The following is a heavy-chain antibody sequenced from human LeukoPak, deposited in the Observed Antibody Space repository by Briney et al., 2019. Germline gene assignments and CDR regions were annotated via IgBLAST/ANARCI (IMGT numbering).Heavy chain of an antibody. CDR2: IIPILGIA. Sequence: SVKVSCKASGGTFSSYAISWVRQAPGQGLEWMGRIIPILGIANYAQKFQGRVTITADKSTSTAYMELSSLRSDDTAVYYCARGLHVWNWFDPWGQGTLVTVSS. CDR1: GGTFSSYA. V-gene: IGHV1-69*04. CDR3: ARGLHVWNWFDP. J-gene: IGHJ5*02. D-gene: IGHD3-3*02.